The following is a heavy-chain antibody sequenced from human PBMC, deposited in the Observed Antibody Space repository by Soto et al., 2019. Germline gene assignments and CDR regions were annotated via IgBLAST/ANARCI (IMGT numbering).Heavy chain of an antibody. CDR2: IWYDGSNK. Sequence: QVQLVESGGGVVQPGRSLRLSCAASGFTFSSYGMHWVRQAPGKGLEWVAVIWYDGSNKYYADSVKGRFTISRDNPKNTLYPQINILTDEDTAVYYCARDLMTTVEYYYYYGMYVLGQGTTVTVSS. D-gene: IGHD4-17*01. J-gene: IGHJ6*02. V-gene: IGHV3-33*01. CDR3: ARDLMTTVEYYYYYGMYV. CDR1: GFTFSSYG.